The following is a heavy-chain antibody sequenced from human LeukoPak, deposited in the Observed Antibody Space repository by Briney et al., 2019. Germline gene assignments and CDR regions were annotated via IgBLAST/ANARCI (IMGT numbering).Heavy chain of an antibody. J-gene: IGHJ4*02. Sequence: PGGSLRLSCAASRFTFSNYVMHWVRQAPGKGLEYVSAISSNGGSTYYANSVKGRFTISRDNSKNTLYLQMGSLRAEDTAVYYCAKPGYSSGWYGYWGQGTLVTVSS. D-gene: IGHD6-19*01. CDR3: AKPGYSSGWYGY. CDR2: ISSNGGST. V-gene: IGHV3-64*01. CDR1: RFTFSNYV.